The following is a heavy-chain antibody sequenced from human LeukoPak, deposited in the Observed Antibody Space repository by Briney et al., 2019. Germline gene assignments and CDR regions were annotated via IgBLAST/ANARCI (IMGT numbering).Heavy chain of an antibody. CDR3: ARGLPGYAIDY. Sequence: KTGGSLRLSCAASGFTFSSYSMNWVRQAPGKGLEWVSSISSSSYIYYADSVKGRFTISRDNAKNSLYLQMNSLRAEDTAVYYCARGLPGYAIDYWGQGTLVTVSS. CDR1: GFTFSSYS. CDR2: ISSSSYI. J-gene: IGHJ4*02. D-gene: IGHD5-12*01. V-gene: IGHV3-21*01.